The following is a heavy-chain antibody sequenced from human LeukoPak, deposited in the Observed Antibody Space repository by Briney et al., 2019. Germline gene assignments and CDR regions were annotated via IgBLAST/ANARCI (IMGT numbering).Heavy chain of an antibody. D-gene: IGHD3-16*01. CDR3: ATESGTPLAYTPFGY. J-gene: IGHJ4*02. V-gene: IGHV1-24*01. CDR2: FDPEDGKT. CDR1: GYTLTELS. Sequence: EASVKVSCKVSGYTLTELSMHWVRQAPGKGLEWMGGFDPEDGKTIYAQKFQGRVTMTEDTSTDTAYMELSSLRSEDTAVYYCATESGTPLAYTPFGYWGQGTLVTVSS.